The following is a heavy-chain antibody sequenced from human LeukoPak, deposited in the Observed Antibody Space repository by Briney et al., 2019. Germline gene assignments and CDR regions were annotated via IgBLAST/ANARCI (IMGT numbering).Heavy chain of an antibody. D-gene: IGHD4-23*01. J-gene: IGHJ5*01. CDR1: GFTFSSYD. CDR3: ARVGTTYGGDTWFDS. CDR2: IGTAGDT. V-gene: IGHV3-13*01. Sequence: GGSLRLSCAASGFTFSSYDMHWVRQATGKGLEWVSAIGTAGDTYYPGSVKGRFTISRENAKNSLYLQMNSLKIEDTAVYYCARVGTTYGGDTWFDSWGQGTLVTVSS.